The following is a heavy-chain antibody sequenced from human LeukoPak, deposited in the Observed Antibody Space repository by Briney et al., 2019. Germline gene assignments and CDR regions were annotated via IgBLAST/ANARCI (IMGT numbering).Heavy chain of an antibody. Sequence: GGSLRLSCAASGFIFSSYAMTWVRQAPGKGLEWVSGITGSGDGAYYADSVKGRFTISRDNSKSTLYLQMNSLRAEDTAVYYCAKRQGHGFDYWGQGTLVTVSS. CDR1: GFIFSSYA. CDR3: AKRQGHGFDY. V-gene: IGHV3-23*01. J-gene: IGHJ4*02. CDR2: ITGSGDGA. D-gene: IGHD4-17*01.